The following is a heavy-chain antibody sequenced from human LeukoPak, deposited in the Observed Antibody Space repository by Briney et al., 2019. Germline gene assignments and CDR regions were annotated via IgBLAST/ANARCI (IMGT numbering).Heavy chain of an antibody. CDR1: GGTFSSYA. CDR3: AKAPGEGGSYPYYFDY. Sequence: GASVKVSCKASGGTFSSYAISWVRQAPGQGLEWMGGIIPIFGTANYAQKFQGRVTITTDESTSTAYMELSSLRSEDTAVYYCAKAPGEGGSYPYYFDYWGQGTLVTVSS. D-gene: IGHD1-26*01. V-gene: IGHV1-69*05. J-gene: IGHJ4*02. CDR2: IIPIFGTA.